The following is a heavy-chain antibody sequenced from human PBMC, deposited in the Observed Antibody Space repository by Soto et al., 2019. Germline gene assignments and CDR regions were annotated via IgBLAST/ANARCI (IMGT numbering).Heavy chain of an antibody. CDR1: GFTFSSYA. Sequence: PGGSLRLSCAASGFTFSSYAMSWVRQAPGKGLEWVSAISGSGGSTYYADSVKGRFTISRDNAKNSLYLQMNSLRAEDTAVYYCARGWELYWYFDLWGRGTLVTAPQ. V-gene: IGHV3-23*01. D-gene: IGHD1-26*01. CDR3: ARGWELYWYFDL. J-gene: IGHJ2*01. CDR2: ISGSGGST.